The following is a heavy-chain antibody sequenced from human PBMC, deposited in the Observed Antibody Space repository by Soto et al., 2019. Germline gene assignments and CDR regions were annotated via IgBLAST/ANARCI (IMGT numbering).Heavy chain of an antibody. V-gene: IGHV1-2*02. J-gene: IGHJ4*02. CDR1: GYTFTDYY. Sequence: VASVKVSCKASGYTFTDYYIHWIRLAPGQGLDWMGYINPKSGLTSHAQNFRGRVTMTRDTSISTVYMQLNSLTSDDRATYFCARRDRSGSFDFWGQGTQVTVSS. CDR2: INPKSGLT. D-gene: IGHD5-12*01. CDR3: ARRDRSGSFDF.